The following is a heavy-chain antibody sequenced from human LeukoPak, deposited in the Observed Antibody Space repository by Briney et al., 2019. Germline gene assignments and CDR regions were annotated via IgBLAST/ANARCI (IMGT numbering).Heavy chain of an antibody. D-gene: IGHD6-6*01. CDR2: INPSGGST. CDR1: GYTFTSYY. Sequence: GASVKVSCKASGYTFTSYYMHWVRQAPGQGLEWMGIINPSGGSTSYAQKFQGRVTMTRDTSTSTAYMELSSLRSEDTAVYYCARDGPRIAALGEDFDYWGQGTLVTVSS. CDR3: ARDGPRIAALGEDFDY. J-gene: IGHJ4*02. V-gene: IGHV1-46*01.